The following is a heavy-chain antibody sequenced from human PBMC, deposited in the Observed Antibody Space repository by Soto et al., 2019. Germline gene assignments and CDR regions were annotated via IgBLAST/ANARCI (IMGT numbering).Heavy chain of an antibody. Sequence: GGSLRLSCAASGFTFSSYSMNWVRQAPGKGLEWVSYISSSSSTIYYADSVKGRFTISRDNAKNSLYLQMNSLRAEDTAVYYCARDGDFWSGYETNWFDPWGQGTLVTVSS. CDR1: GFTFSSYS. D-gene: IGHD3-3*01. CDR3: ARDGDFWSGYETNWFDP. J-gene: IGHJ5*02. CDR2: ISSSSSTI. V-gene: IGHV3-48*01.